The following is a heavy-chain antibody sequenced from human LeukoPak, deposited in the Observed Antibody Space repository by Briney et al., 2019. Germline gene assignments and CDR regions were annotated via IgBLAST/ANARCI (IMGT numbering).Heavy chain of an antibody. D-gene: IGHD3-10*01. CDR3: AKDNRRLRFNYGSGSYYSDYYSYMDV. J-gene: IGHJ6*03. V-gene: IGHV3-11*04. CDR1: GFTFSDYY. CDR2: ISSSGSTI. Sequence: GGSLRLSCAASGFTFSDYYMSWIRQAPGKGLEWVSYISSSGSTIYYADSVKGRFTISRDNAKNSLYLQMNSLRAEDTAVYYCAKDNRRLRFNYGSGSYYSDYYSYMDVWGQGTLVTVSS.